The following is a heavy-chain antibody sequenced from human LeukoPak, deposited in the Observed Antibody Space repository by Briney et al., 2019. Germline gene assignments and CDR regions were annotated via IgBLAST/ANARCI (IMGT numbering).Heavy chain of an antibody. J-gene: IGHJ4*02. Sequence: GGSLRLSCAASGFTFSRYSMNWVRQAPGKGLEWVSSISSSSSSYIYYADSVKGRFTISRDNAKNSLYLQMNSLRAEDTAVYYCATLLDSGWYSSAIDYWGQGTLVTVSS. CDR1: GFTFSRYS. D-gene: IGHD6-19*01. V-gene: IGHV3-21*01. CDR2: ISSSSSSYI. CDR3: ATLLDSGWYSSAIDY.